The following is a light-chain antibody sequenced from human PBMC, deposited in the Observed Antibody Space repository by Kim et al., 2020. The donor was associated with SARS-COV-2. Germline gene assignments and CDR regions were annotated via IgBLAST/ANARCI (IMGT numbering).Light chain of an antibody. CDR3: QQDNSYPWT. J-gene: IGKJ1*01. V-gene: IGKV1-5*03. CDR1: QSISGW. Sequence: DIQMTQSPSTLSASVGDRVTITCRASQSISGWLAWYQQKPGKAPKLLIYKASSLESGVPSRFSGSGSGTEFTLSVSSLQPDVFATYYCQQDNSYPWTFGQGTKVDIK. CDR2: KAS.